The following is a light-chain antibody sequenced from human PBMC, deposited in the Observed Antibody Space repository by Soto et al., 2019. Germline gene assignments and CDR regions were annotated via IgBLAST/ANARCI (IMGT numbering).Light chain of an antibody. CDR2: WAS. CDR1: QSILYSSNNKNY. J-gene: IGKJ1*01. Sequence: DIVMTQSPDSLSVSLVERATINCESSQSILYSSNNKNYLAWYQQKPGQPPKLLIYWASTRESGVPDRFSGSGSGTDFTLTISSLQADDVAVYYCQQYYSTPWTFGPGTKVDI. CDR3: QQYYSTPWT. V-gene: IGKV4-1*01.